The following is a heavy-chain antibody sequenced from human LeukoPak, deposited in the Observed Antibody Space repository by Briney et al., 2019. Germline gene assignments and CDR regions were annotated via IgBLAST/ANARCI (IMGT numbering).Heavy chain of an antibody. D-gene: IGHD5-12*01. Sequence: GGSLRLSCAASGFTFSSYSMNWVRQAPGKGLEWVSSISSSSSYIYYADSVKGRFTISRDNAKNSLYLQMNSLRAEDTAVYYCARDGRSSGYGGYATTPTYYFDYWGQGTLVTVSS. V-gene: IGHV3-21*01. CDR3: ARDGRSSGYGGYATTPTYYFDY. CDR1: GFTFSSYS. J-gene: IGHJ4*02. CDR2: ISSSSSYI.